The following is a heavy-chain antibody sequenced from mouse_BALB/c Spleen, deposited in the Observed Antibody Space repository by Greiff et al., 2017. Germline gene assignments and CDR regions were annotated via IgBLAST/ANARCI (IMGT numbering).Heavy chain of an antibody. CDR2: IDPANGNT. J-gene: IGHJ4*01. V-gene: IGHV14-3*02. CDR1: GFNIKDTY. CDR3: ARIHYYGFGGGAMDY. D-gene: IGHD1-2*01. Sequence: VQLQQSGAELVKPGASVKLSCTASGFNIKDTYMHWVKQRPEQGLEWIGRIDPANGNTKYDPKFQGKATITADPSSNTAYLQLSSLTSEDTAVYYCARIHYYGFGGGAMDYWGQGTSVTVSS.